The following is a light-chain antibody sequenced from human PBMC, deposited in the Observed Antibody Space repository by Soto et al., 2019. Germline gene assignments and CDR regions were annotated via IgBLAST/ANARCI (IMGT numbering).Light chain of an antibody. CDR3: QQYNSYSYT. J-gene: IGKJ2*01. Sequence: IQMTQSPSSLSASVGDRVTITCQASQDISNYLNWYQQKPGKAPKLLIYDASNLETGVPSRFSGSGSGTEFTLTISSLQPDDFATYYCQQYNSYSYTFGQGTKVDIK. CDR1: QDISNY. V-gene: IGKV1-33*01. CDR2: DAS.